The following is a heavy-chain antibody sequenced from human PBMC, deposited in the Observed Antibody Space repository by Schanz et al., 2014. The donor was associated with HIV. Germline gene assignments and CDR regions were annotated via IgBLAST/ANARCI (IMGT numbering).Heavy chain of an antibody. CDR2: IIPLFGTA. Sequence: QVQLVQSGAEVKKPGSSVKVSCKASGGTFSNYAISWLRQAPGQGLEWMGGIIPLFGTANYAQRFQGRVTITADESTSTTYMKLSGLTSEDTAVYYCARDGSGVLGAIFYYFDYWGQGTLVTVSS. V-gene: IGHV1-69*01. CDR1: GGTFSNYA. D-gene: IGHD1-26*01. J-gene: IGHJ4*02. CDR3: ARDGSGVLGAIFYYFDY.